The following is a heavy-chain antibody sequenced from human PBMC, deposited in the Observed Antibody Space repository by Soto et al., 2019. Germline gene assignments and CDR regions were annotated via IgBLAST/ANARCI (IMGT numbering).Heavy chain of an antibody. CDR1: GFTFSSYW. D-gene: IGHD6-19*01. CDR2: IKQDGSEK. CDR3: ARDVGGAVAVIDY. J-gene: IGHJ4*02. Sequence: GGSLRLSCAASGFTFSSYWMSWVRQAPGKGLEWVANIKQDGSEKYYVDSVKGRFTISRDNAKNSLYLQMNSLRAEDTAVYYCARDVGGAVAVIDYWGQGTLVTVSS. V-gene: IGHV3-7*03.